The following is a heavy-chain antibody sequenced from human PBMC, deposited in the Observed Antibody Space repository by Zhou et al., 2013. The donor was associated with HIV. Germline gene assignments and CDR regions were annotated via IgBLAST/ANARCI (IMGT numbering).Heavy chain of an antibody. D-gene: IGHD3-16*01. CDR2: IIPIFGTA. Sequence: QVQLVQSGAEVKKPGSSVKVSCKASGGTFSSYAFSWVRQAPGQGLEWMGGIIPIFGTANYAQKFRGRVTITTDESTSTAFMELSSLRSEDTAVYYCAREFGGGGXFDIWGQGNPGHRLL. V-gene: IGHV1-69*05. CDR1: GGTFSSYA. J-gene: IGHJ4*02. CDR3: AREFGGGGXFDI.